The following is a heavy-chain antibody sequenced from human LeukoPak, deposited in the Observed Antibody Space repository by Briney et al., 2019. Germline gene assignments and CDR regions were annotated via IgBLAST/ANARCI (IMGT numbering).Heavy chain of an antibody. Sequence: ASVKVSCKASGYTFTSYDINWVRQAPGQGLEWMGGIIPIFGTANYAQKFQGRVTITADESTSTAYMELSSLRSEDTAVYYCARGVVTLNWFDPWGQGTLVTVSS. CDR3: ARGVVTLNWFDP. CDR1: GYTFTSYD. V-gene: IGHV1-69*13. J-gene: IGHJ5*02. D-gene: IGHD3-3*01. CDR2: IIPIFGTA.